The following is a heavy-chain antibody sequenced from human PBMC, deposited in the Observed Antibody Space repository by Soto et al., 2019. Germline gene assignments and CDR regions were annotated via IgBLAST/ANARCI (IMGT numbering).Heavy chain of an antibody. CDR1: GGSISSYY. Sequence: SETLSLTCTVSGGSISSYYWSWIRQPPGKGLEWIGYIYYSGSTNYNPSLKSRVTISVDTSKNQFSLKLSSVTAADTAVYYCARASMVVAATLRTDAFDIWGQGTMVTVSS. J-gene: IGHJ3*02. D-gene: IGHD2-15*01. CDR3: ARASMVVAATLRTDAFDI. CDR2: IYYSGST. V-gene: IGHV4-59*01.